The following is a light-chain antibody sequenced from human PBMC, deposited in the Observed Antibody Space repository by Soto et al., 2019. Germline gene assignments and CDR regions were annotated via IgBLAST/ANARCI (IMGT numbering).Light chain of an antibody. J-gene: IGKJ4*01. CDR1: QSVSSSY. V-gene: IGKV3-20*01. CDR2: GAS. CDR3: QQYGSYPLT. Sequence: EIVLTQSPGTLSLSPGERATLSCRASQSVSSSYLAWYQQKPGQAPRLLIYGASSRATGIPDRFSGSGSGTGFTLTISRLEPEDFAVYYCQQYGSYPLTFGGGTKVDIK.